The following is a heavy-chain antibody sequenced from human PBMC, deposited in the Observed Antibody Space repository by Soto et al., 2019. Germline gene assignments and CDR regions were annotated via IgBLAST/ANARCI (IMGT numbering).Heavy chain of an antibody. CDR1: GGSMFSYY. D-gene: IGHD3-16*01. CDR3: AREGASSYASRHFDN. V-gene: IGHV4-4*07. CDR2: IYGSGGT. J-gene: IGHJ4*02. Sequence: QVQLQESGPGLVKASETLSLTCTVSGGSMFSYYWSWIRQPAVKGLEWIARIYGSGGTNYNPSLKSRVTMSLDTSKNKFSLRLTSVTAADTAVYYCAREGASSYASRHFDNWGPGTLVTVSS.